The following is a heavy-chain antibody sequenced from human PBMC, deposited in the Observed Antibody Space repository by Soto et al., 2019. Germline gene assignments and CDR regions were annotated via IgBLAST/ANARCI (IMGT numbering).Heavy chain of an antibody. CDR1: RDSISSSAYY. J-gene: IGHJ4*02. Sequence: QLQLQESGPGLLKPSETLSLTCAVARDSISSSAYYWGWIRQPPGKGLEWIGSIYYTGSTYYNPSLKSRVPISADTSKNQFSLKLNSVTAADTAVYYCARRFGLNSAPNYFAYWGQGTQVTVSS. CDR3: ARRFGLNSAPNYFAY. CDR2: IYYTGST. V-gene: IGHV4-39*01. D-gene: IGHD3-16*01.